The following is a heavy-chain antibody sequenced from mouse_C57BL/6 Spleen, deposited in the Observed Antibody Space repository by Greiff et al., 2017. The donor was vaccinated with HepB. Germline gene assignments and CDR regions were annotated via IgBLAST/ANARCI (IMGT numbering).Heavy chain of an antibody. CDR3: ARGGFFAY. Sequence: VQLKESGGGLVKPGGSLKLSCAASGFTFSSYAMSWVRQTPEKRLEWVATISDGGSYTYYPDNVKGRFTISRDNAKNNLYLQMSHLKSEDTAMYYCARGGFFAYWGQGTLVTVSA. V-gene: IGHV5-4*01. CDR1: GFTFSSYA. J-gene: IGHJ3*01. D-gene: IGHD3-1*01. CDR2: ISDGGSYT.